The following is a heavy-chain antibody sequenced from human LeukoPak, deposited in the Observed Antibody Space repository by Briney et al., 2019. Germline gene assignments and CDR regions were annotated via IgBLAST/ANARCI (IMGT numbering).Heavy chain of an antibody. D-gene: IGHD2-2*01. CDR1: GFTFSSYS. V-gene: IGHV3-21*01. J-gene: IGHJ4*02. CDR3: ARSLNFDIVVVPAATENYY. Sequence: PGGSLRLSCAASGFTFSSYSMNWVRQVPGKRLEWVSSISSSSSYIYYADSVKGRYTISRDNAKNSLYLQMNSLRAEDTAVYYCARSLNFDIVVVPAATENYYWGQGTLVTVSS. CDR2: ISSSSSYI.